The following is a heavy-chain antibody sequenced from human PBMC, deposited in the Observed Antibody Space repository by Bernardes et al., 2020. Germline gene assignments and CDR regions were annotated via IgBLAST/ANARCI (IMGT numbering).Heavy chain of an antibody. CDR2: VSRSSSYI. D-gene: IGHD1-26*01. CDR1: GFTFSRYS. CDR3: GRYESGSYYGDAFDI. Sequence: GGSLRLSCAASGFTFSRYSMNWVRQAPGKGLEWVSTVSRSSSYIYYADSVKGRFTISRDDAKNSVFLQMNSLRAEDTAVYYCGRYESGSYYGDAFDIWGQGTMVTVSS. J-gene: IGHJ3*02. V-gene: IGHV3-21*01.